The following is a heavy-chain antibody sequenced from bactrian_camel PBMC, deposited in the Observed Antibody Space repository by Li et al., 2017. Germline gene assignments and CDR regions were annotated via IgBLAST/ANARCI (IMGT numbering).Heavy chain of an antibody. J-gene: IGHJ4*01. V-gene: IGHV3-2*01. Sequence: HVQLVESGGGLVQPGGSLRLSCAASGYDYRSNCMGWVRQAPGKGLEWVSTLLGDAGHTYYAESVKGRLTISRDNAKNTLYLQMNSLKPEDTALYFCATGAPHRWGRGTQVTVS. CDR1: GYDYRSNC. CDR2: LLGDAGHT. CDR3: ATGAPHR.